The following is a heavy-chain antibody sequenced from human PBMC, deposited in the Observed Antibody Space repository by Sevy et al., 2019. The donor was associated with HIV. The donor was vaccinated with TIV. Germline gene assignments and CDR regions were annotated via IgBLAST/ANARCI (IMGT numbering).Heavy chain of an antibody. D-gene: IGHD2-8*01. CDR2: ISYLGTYK. V-gene: IGHV3-30-3*01. CDR3: ARVAVSYCTNDCYHRFDY. Sequence: GGSLRLSCAVSGFSFSHYAFHWVRQAPGKGLEWVSLISYLGTYKYYADSVKGRFTISRDNSKNTLYLQMNSLRGNDTAVYYCARVAVSYCTNDCYHRFDYWGPGALVTVSS. CDR1: GFSFSHYA. J-gene: IGHJ4*02.